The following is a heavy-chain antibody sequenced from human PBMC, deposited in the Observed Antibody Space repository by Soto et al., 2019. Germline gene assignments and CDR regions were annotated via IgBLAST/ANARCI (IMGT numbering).Heavy chain of an antibody. V-gene: IGHV1-8*01. CDR1: GYTLTSYD. Sequence: SVKVSCKASGYTLTSYDINWVRQATGQGVEWMGWMNPNSGSTGYAQKLKGRVTMTRKTSISTAYTELSSLRSEDTAVYYCASGPPYYDILTCYSDFDPWRQGTLVTVSS. CDR2: MNPNSGST. CDR3: ASGPPYYDILTCYSDFDP. D-gene: IGHD3-9*01. J-gene: IGHJ5*02.